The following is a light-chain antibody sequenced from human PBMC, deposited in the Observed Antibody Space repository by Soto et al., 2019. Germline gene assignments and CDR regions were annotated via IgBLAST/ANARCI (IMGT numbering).Light chain of an antibody. CDR1: QSISIY. J-gene: IGKJ5*01. Sequence: EIVLTQSPATLSFSPGERATLSCRASQSISIYLAWYQQKPGQAPRLLIYGASSRATGIPDRFSGSGSGTDFTLTISSLEPEDAAVYYCQQRSNWPPITFGQGTRLEIK. CDR2: GAS. V-gene: IGKV3-11*01. CDR3: QQRSNWPPIT.